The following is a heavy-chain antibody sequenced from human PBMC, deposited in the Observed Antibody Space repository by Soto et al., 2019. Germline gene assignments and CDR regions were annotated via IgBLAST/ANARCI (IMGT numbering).Heavy chain of an antibody. CDR3: ARGNGIAVAGTAFDI. CDR1: GYTLTELS. D-gene: IGHD6-19*01. Sequence: ASVKVSCKVSGYTLTELSMHWVRQAPGQGLEWMGWINPNSGGTNYAQKFQGWVTMTRDTSISTAYMELSRLRSDDTAVYYCARGNGIAVAGTAFDIWGQGTMVTVSS. J-gene: IGHJ3*02. CDR2: INPNSGGT. V-gene: IGHV1-2*04.